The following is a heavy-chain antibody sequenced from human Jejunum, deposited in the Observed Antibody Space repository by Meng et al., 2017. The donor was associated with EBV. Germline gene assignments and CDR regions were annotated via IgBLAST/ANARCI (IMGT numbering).Heavy chain of an antibody. D-gene: IGHD2-2*02. CDR2: MNPGGTA. J-gene: IGHJ4*02. Sequence: VELQQWGAGLLQPSETLSLTCGVYVGSLSGHEWSWIRQPPGKGLEWLGEMNPGGTATYNSSLQSRVSMSVDTSKNQFLLRLTSVTAADTAVYYCASRALYYFDSWGQGTLVTVS. V-gene: IGHV4-34*02. CDR1: VGSLSGHE. CDR3: ASRALYYFDS.